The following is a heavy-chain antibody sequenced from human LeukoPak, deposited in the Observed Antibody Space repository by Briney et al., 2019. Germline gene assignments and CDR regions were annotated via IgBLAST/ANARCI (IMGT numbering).Heavy chain of an antibody. CDR1: GFTFSTYG. CDR3: AKDLMALPGLDYFDY. CDR2: ISEDGRNE. Sequence: PEGALTLSCAASGFTFSTYGMHWVRQAPGKGLEWVALISEDGRNEKYADSVKGRFTISRDNSENILYLQMNSLRGDDTGVYFCAKDLMALPGLDYFDYWGQGTLVTVSS. J-gene: IGHJ4*02. D-gene: IGHD1-7*01. V-gene: IGHV3-30*18.